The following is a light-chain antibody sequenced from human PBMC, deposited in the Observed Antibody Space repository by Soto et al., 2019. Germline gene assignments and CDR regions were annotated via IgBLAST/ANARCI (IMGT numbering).Light chain of an antibody. CDR3: QQYDNLPLT. J-gene: IGKJ4*01. CDR1: QDISNY. Sequence: DIQMTQSPSSLSASVGDRVTITCQASQDISNYLNWYQQKPGKAPKLLIYEASNLETGVPSRFSGSGSGTDFTSTISSLQPEDIATYYCQQYDNLPLTFGGGTKVEIK. CDR2: EAS. V-gene: IGKV1-33*01.